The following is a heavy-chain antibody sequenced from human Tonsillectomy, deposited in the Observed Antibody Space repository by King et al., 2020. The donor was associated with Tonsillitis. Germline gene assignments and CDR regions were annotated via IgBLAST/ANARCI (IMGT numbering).Heavy chain of an antibody. CDR1: GFTFSSYA. CDR3: VKGGVVRGSPYYFDY. J-gene: IGHJ4*02. D-gene: IGHD3-10*01. V-gene: IGHV3-64D*06. Sequence: VQLVESGGGLVQPGGSLRLSCSASGFTFSSYAMHWVRQAPGKGLEYVSAXXXXGGXXYSASSVKGRFTISRDNXKNTLYLQMSSLRAEDTAVYYCVKGGVVRGSPYYFDYWGLGTLVTVSS. CDR2: XXXXGGXX.